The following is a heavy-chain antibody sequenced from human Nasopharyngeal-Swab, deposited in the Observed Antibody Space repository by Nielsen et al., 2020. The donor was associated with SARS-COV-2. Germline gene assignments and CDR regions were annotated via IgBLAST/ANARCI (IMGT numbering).Heavy chain of an antibody. V-gene: IGHV3-74*01. CDR2: ISGDGSNT. D-gene: IGHD5-18*01. CDR3: AKDRDTAMGYYFDY. Sequence: GESLKISCAASGFTLSSYWMHWVRQAPGKGLVWVSRISGDGSNTFYADSVKGRFTISRDNSKNTLYLQMNSLRAEDTAVYYCAKDRDTAMGYYFDYWGQGTLVTVSS. J-gene: IGHJ4*02. CDR1: GFTLSSYW.